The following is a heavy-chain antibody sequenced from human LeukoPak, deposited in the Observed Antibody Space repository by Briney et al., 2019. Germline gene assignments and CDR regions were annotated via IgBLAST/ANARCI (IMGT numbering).Heavy chain of an antibody. Sequence: GGSLRLSCVESGFSSCSSSLYWVCEALGKRLEGVAFIPYDGSNKYYADSVKARFTTSRDNSKNTLYLQMNSLRAEDTAVYYCARWRIHYAFDIWGQGTMVTVSS. J-gene: IGHJ3*02. CDR1: GFSSCSSS. D-gene: IGHD5-24*01. V-gene: IGHV3-30*02. CDR2: IPYDGSNK. CDR3: ARWRIHYAFDI.